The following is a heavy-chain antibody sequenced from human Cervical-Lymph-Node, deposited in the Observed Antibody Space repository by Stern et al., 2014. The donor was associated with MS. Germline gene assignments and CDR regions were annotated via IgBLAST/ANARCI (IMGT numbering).Heavy chain of an antibody. Sequence: MQLVESGTEVKKPGSSMTLSCKTSGDIFINYAISWVRQAPGKGLEWMGGIIPVIGTTNYAQRFQGRRTITADESSRTAYMELSSLRAEDTAIYYCARDSASAGLYYFDFWGQGTLVTVSS. J-gene: IGHJ4*02. CDR1: GDIFINYA. D-gene: IGHD2/OR15-2a*01. CDR2: IIPVIGTT. V-gene: IGHV1-69*01. CDR3: ARDSASAGLYYFDF.